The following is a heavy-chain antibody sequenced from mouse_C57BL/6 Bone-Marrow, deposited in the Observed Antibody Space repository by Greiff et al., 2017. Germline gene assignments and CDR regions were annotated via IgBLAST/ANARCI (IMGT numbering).Heavy chain of an antibody. CDR3: ARERRYLAYFDY. Sequence: EVHLVESEGGLVQPGSSMKLSCTASGFTFSDYYMAWVRQVPEKGLEWVANINYDGSSTYYLDSLKSRFIISRDNAKNILYLQMKSLKSEDTATYYCARERRYLAYFDYWGQGTTLTVSS. J-gene: IGHJ2*01. V-gene: IGHV5-16*01. CDR2: INYDGSST. CDR1: GFTFSDYY.